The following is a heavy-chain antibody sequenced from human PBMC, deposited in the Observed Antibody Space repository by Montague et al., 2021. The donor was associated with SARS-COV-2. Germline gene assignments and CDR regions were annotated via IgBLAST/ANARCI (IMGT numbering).Heavy chain of an antibody. Sequence: SETLSLTCTVSGGSISSSSYYWGRIRQPPGKGLEWIGSIYYSGSTYYNPSLKSRVTISVDTSKNQFSLKLSSVTAADTAVYYCARGSRQWLVRPPHYYYFDYWGQGTLVTVSS. D-gene: IGHD6-19*01. CDR3: ARGSRQWLVRPPHYYYFDY. CDR2: IYYSGST. CDR1: GGSISSSSYY. V-gene: IGHV4-39*01. J-gene: IGHJ4*02.